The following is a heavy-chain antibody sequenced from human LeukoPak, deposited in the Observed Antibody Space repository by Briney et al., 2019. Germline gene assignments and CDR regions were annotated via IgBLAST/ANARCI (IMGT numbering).Heavy chain of an antibody. D-gene: IGHD7-27*01. CDR1: GFSFTDAW. CDR2: IKSKTDGETT. CDR3: TTDRWGAFDY. V-gene: IGHV3-15*07. Sequence: GGSLRLSCTASGFSFTDAWMNWVRQAPGQGLEWVGRIKSKTDGETTDSAAPVKGRFTISRDDSKNTLFLQMNSLKFEDTAFYYCTTDRWGAFDYWGQGTLVTVSS. J-gene: IGHJ4*02.